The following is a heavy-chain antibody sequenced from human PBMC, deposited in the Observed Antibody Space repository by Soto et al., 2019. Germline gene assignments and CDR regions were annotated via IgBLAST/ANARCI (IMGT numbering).Heavy chain of an antibody. CDR2: INHSGST. V-gene: IGHV4-34*01. CDR3: ARGISVGYFDWLDPPFDY. Sequence: QVQLQQWGAGLLKPSETLSLTCAVYGGSFSGYYWSWIRQPPGKGLEWIGEINHSGSTNYNPSLKSRVTISVDTSKNQFSLKLSSVTAADTAVYYCARGISVGYFDWLDPPFDYWGQGTLVTVSS. D-gene: IGHD3-9*01. J-gene: IGHJ4*02. CDR1: GGSFSGYY.